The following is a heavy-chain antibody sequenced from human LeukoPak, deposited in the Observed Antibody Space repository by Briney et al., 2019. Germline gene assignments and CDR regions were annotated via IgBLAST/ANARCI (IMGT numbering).Heavy chain of an antibody. D-gene: IGHD1-20*01. Sequence: SETLSLTCTVSGGPIYSRSYYWGWVRRPPGRGLEWIGSMYYKGETYLNPSLKSRVTISVDTSKNQFSLKLSSVTAADTAVYYCARWYNWNAFDYWGQGTQVTVSS. CDR2: MYYKGET. CDR3: ARWYNWNAFDY. CDR1: GGPIYSRSYY. V-gene: IGHV4-39*07. J-gene: IGHJ4*02.